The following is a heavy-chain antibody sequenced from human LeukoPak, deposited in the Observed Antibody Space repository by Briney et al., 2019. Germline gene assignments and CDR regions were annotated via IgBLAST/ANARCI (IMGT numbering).Heavy chain of an antibody. CDR3: AIPPLSGTGSSRPLAEMDV. CDR1: GFTFDDYT. Sequence: QPGGSLRLSCAASGFTFDDYTMHWVRQAPGKGLEWVSLITWNGGSTYYADSVKGRFTISRDNSKNSLSLQMNSLRAEDTAVYYCAIPPLSGTGSSRPLAEMDVWGQGTTVTVSS. D-gene: IGHD3-10*01. CDR2: ITWNGGST. J-gene: IGHJ6*02. V-gene: IGHV3-43*01.